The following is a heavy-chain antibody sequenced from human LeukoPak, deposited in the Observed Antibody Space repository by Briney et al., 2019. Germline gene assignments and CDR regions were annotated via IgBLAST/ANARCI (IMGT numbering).Heavy chain of an antibody. Sequence: GGSLRLSRAASEFTVSSNYMSWVRQAPGKGLEWVSVIYSGGSTYYADSVKGRFTISRDNSKNTLYLQMNSLRAEDTAVYYCARSRRQWLDFDYWGQGTLVTVSS. CDR3: ARSRRQWLDFDY. CDR1: EFTVSSNY. CDR2: IYSGGST. J-gene: IGHJ4*02. V-gene: IGHV3-53*01. D-gene: IGHD6-19*01.